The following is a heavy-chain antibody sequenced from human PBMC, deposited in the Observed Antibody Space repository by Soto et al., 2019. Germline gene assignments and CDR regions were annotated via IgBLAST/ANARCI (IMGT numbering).Heavy chain of an antibody. D-gene: IGHD6-25*01. CDR2: INAGNGNT. V-gene: IGHV1-3*01. CDR1: GYTFTGYA. J-gene: IGHJ4*02. CDR3: ARARNLEAATP. Sequence: QVKLVQSGAEMKKPGASVKVSCKASGYTFTGYAILWVRQAPGQRLEWMGWINAGNGNTKYSQKFQGRVTITRDTSASTAYMELSSMRSEDTAVYYCARARNLEAATPWGQGTMVTVSS.